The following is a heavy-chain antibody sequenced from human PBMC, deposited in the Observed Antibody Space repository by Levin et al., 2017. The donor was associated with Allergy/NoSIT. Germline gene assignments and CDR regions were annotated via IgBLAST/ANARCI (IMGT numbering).Heavy chain of an antibody. CDR3: ARDGSLHYDSSGPEGY. D-gene: IGHD3-22*01. CDR1: GFTFSSYA. CDR2: ISYDGSNK. Sequence: PGGSLRLSCAASGFTFSSYAMHWVRQAPGKGLEWVAVISYDGSNKYYADSVKGRFTISRDNSKNTLYLQMNSLRAEDTAVYYCARDGSLHYDSSGPEGYWGQGTLVTVSS. J-gene: IGHJ4*02. V-gene: IGHV3-30-3*01.